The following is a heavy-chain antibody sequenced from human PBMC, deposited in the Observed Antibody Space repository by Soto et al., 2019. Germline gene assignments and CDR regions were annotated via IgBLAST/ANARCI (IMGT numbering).Heavy chain of an antibody. CDR3: VRDRSGRYLEGLDY. V-gene: IGHV3-7*01. CDR1: GFTFSSYW. Sequence: EVQLVESGGGLVHLGGSRRLSCAASGFTFSSYWMTWVRQAPGKGLEWVANIKHDGSEKYYVDSVKGRFTISRDNARNSVYLEMKSLRAEDTAVYSCVRDRSGRYLEGLDYWGQGTLVTVSS. CDR2: IKHDGSEK. D-gene: IGHD1-26*01. J-gene: IGHJ4*02.